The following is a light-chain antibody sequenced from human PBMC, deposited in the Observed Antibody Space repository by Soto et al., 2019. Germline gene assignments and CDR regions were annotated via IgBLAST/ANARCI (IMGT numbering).Light chain of an antibody. Sequence: EIVLAQSPATLSLSRGERATLSCRASQSVGNILAWYQQKPGQPPRLLMYDASERATGIPARFSGSGSGTDFTLTISSLEPDDFAVYYCQQRSDWPLTFGGGTKVDIK. CDR1: QSVGNI. V-gene: IGKV3-11*01. CDR3: QQRSDWPLT. CDR2: DAS. J-gene: IGKJ4*01.